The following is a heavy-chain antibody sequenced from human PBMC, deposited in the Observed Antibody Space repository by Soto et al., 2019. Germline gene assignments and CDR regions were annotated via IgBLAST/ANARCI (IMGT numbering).Heavy chain of an antibody. CDR3: SNRDGIVGDSSSWDFFDL. Sequence: QVQLVQSGAEVKKPGSSVKVSCKASGGTFSSYAISWVRQAPGQGLEWMGGIIPIFGTANYAQKFQGRVTNTADESKSPAYMELSSLRSEDKAGYFCSNRDGIVGDSSSWDFFDLLGPGTLV. D-gene: IGHD6-13*01. V-gene: IGHV1-69*01. J-gene: IGHJ4*02. CDR2: IIPIFGTA. CDR1: GGTFSSYA.